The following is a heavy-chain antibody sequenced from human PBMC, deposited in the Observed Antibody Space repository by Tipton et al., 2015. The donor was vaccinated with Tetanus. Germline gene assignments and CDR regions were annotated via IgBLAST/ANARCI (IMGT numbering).Heavy chain of an antibody. V-gene: IGHV3-49*03. D-gene: IGHD5-24*01. CDR3: TRGRRWLQRRSYYFDY. Sequence: RSLRLSCTASGFTFGEYAMSWFRQAPGRGLEWVSFIRSKAYGGTPEYAASVKGRFTISRDDSKNIAYLQMNSLKTEDTAVYCCTRGRRWLQRRSYYFDYWGQGTLVTVSS. CDR1: GFTFGEYA. CDR2: IRSKAYGGTP. J-gene: IGHJ4*02.